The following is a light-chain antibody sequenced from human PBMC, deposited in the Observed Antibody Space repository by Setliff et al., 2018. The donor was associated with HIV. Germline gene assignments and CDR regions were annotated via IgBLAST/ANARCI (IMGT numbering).Light chain of an antibody. Sequence: SVLTQPPSASGSPGQSVTISCTGASTDVGGYDHVSWYQQHPGKPPKVVISEVSQRPSGVPDRFSGSKSGNTAFLTVSGLQAEDEADYYCSSYGGSDNLLFGGGTKVTVL. CDR3: SSYGGSDNLL. V-gene: IGLV2-8*01. CDR1: STDVGGYDH. CDR2: EVS. J-gene: IGLJ2*01.